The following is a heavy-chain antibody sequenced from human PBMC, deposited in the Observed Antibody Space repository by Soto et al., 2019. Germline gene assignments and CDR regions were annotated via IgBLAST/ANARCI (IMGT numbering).Heavy chain of an antibody. D-gene: IGHD4-17*01. CDR3: ARAVNYGDYVLDY. V-gene: IGHV1-46*03. CDR1: GYSFTNFH. CDR2: INPSGGST. Sequence: ASVKVSCKASGYSFTNFHIHWVRQAPGQGLEWMGIINPSGGSTSYAQKFQGRVTMTRDTSTSTVYMELSSLRSEDTAVYYCARAVNYGDYVLDYWGQGTLVTVSS. J-gene: IGHJ4*02.